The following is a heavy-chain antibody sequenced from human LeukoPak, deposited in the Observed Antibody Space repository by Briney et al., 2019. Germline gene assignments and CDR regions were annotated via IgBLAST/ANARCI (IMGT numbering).Heavy chain of an antibody. CDR3: VSGALDTDMFDSDYYFMDV. Sequence: GGSLRLSCAASGFAFSDYYMNWIRQAPGKGLEWVSYVSSSGTTIYYADSVKGRFAISRDNAMNSLYLQMNSLRTEDTAVYYCVSGALDTDMFDSDYYFMDVWGQGTTVTVSS. V-gene: IGHV3-11*01. J-gene: IGHJ6*02. D-gene: IGHD5-18*01. CDR1: GFAFSDYY. CDR2: VSSSGTTI.